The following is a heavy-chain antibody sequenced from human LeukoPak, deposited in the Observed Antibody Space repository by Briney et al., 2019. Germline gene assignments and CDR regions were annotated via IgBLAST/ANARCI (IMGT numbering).Heavy chain of an antibody. CDR1: GYTFTGYY. CDR3: ARDVGQATVLDN. V-gene: IGHV1-2*04. Sequence: ASVKVSCTASGYTFTGYYMRWVRQAPGQGIGWMGWINPNSGGTNFAQKFQGWVTMTRDTCISTAYMELSRLRSDDTAVYYCARDVGQATVLDNWGQGTLVTVSS. D-gene: IGHD2-15*01. J-gene: IGHJ4*02. CDR2: INPNSGGT.